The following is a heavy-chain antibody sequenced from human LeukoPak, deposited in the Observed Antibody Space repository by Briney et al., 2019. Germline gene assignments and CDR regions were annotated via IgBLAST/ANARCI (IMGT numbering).Heavy chain of an antibody. J-gene: IGHJ4*02. CDR1: GGSISGYY. CDR2: IYTFGST. D-gene: IGHD6-25*01. Sequence: SETLSLTCTVSGGSISGYYWSWIRQPAGKGLEWIGRIYTFGSTNYNPSLESRVTMSIDKSKNQFSLKLNSVTAADTAVYYCARGGAAAGGPDYWGQGTLVTVSS. V-gene: IGHV4-4*07. CDR3: ARGGAAAGGPDY.